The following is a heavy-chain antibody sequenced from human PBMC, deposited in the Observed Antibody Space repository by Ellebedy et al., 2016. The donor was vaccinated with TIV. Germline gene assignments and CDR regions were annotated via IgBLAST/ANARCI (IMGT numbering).Heavy chain of an antibody. D-gene: IGHD1-26*01. Sequence: GESLKISXVASGLTVSGNYMSWVRQAPGKGLEWVSVLYSGGSTYYADSVKGRFTISRDNSKNTLYLQMNSLRAEDTAVYYCARTIVGAGKDAFDIWGRGTMVTVSS. CDR2: LYSGGST. V-gene: IGHV3-53*01. J-gene: IGHJ3*02. CDR1: GLTVSGNY. CDR3: ARTIVGAGKDAFDI.